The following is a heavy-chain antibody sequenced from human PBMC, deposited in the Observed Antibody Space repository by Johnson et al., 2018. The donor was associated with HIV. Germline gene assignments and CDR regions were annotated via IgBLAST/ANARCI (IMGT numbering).Heavy chain of an antibody. D-gene: IGHD1-26*01. CDR3: VRELVGSSMADAFDI. V-gene: IGHV3-30*04. Sequence: QMLLVESGGGMVQPGRSLRLSCAASGFTFTTYALHWVRRAPGKGLECVAVISYDGTYKYYADSVKGRCTISRDNSGNTLYLEMNSLRAEDTAVYYCVRELVGSSMADAFDIWGQGTMVTVSS. J-gene: IGHJ3*02. CDR2: ISYDGTYK. CDR1: GFTFTTYA.